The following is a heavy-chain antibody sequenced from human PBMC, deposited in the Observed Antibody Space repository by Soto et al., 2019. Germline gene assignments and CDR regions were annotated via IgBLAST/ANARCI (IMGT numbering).Heavy chain of an antibody. V-gene: IGHV1-69*12. CDR1: GGTFSRYG. CDR3: ARDTSGNYHYNWFDP. Sequence: QVQLVQSGAEVKKSGSSVKVSCKASGGTFSRYGFSWVRQAPGQGLEWMGGIIPMFGTTNYPQKFQGRVTIXXDXSXXTAYMELSSLRSEDTAVYYCARDTSGNYHYNWFDPWGQGTLVTVSS. J-gene: IGHJ5*02. CDR2: IIPMFGTT. D-gene: IGHD1-26*01.